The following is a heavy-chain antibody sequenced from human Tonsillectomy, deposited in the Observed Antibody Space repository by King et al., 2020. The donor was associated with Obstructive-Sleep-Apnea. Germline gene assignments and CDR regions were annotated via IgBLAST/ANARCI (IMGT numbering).Heavy chain of an antibody. CDR3: AKDIGGYSGYNYFDY. CDR2: ISWNSGSI. V-gene: IGHV3-9*01. Sequence: VQLVESGGGLVQPGRSLRLSCAASGFTFDDYAMHWVRQAPGKGLEWFSGISWNSGSIAFADSVKGRFTISRDNAKNSLYLQMNSLRAEDTALYYCAKDIGGYSGYNYFDYWGQGTLVTVSS. D-gene: IGHD5-12*01. CDR1: GFTFDDYA. J-gene: IGHJ4*02.